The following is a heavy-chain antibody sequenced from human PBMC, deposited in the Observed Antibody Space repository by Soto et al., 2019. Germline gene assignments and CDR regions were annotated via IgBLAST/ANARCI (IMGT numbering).Heavy chain of an antibody. Sequence: QVPLVQSGAEVKKPGSSVKVSCKASGGTFSSYAISWVRQAPGQGLEWMGGIIPIFGTANYAQKFQGRVTITADESTSTAYMELSSLRSEDTAVYYCGSLRVTTGTDYYYYGMDVWGQGTTVTVSS. V-gene: IGHV1-69*01. D-gene: IGHD1-1*01. CDR2: IIPIFGTA. J-gene: IGHJ6*02. CDR3: GSLRVTTGTDYYYYGMDV. CDR1: GGTFSSYA.